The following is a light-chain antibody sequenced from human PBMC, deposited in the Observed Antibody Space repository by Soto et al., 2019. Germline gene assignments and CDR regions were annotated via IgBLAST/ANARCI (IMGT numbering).Light chain of an antibody. CDR2: AAS. CDR3: LQDYNYPRT. CDR1: QDIGKD. J-gene: IGKJ1*01. Sequence: AIQMTQSPPSLSASVGDRVTITCRASQDIGKDLGWYQQKPGKAPKLLIYAASSLQSGVPSRFSGSGSGTDFTLTISSLQPEDFATYYCLQDYNYPRTFGQGTKVEIK. V-gene: IGKV1-6*01.